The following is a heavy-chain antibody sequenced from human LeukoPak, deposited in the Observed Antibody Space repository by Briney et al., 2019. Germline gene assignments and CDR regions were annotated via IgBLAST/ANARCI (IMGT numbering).Heavy chain of an antibody. D-gene: IGHD4-11*01. Sequence: SQTLSLTCTVPGGSISSGGYYWSWIRQPPGKGLEWMGYIYHSGSTYYNPSLKRRVTISVDRSETQFSLKLSSVTAADTAVYYCARGDSYYSNYLFDYWGQGTLVTVSS. CDR1: GGSISSGGYY. V-gene: IGHV4-30-2*01. CDR3: ARGDSYYSNYLFDY. J-gene: IGHJ4*02. CDR2: IYHSGST.